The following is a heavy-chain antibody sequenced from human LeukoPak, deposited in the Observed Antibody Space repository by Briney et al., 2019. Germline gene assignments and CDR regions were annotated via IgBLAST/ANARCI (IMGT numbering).Heavy chain of an antibody. D-gene: IGHD2-21*02. Sequence: GESLKISCKGSGYSFTSYWITWVRQMPGKGLEWMGRIDPTDSYTNYSPSFQGQVTISADKSINTAYLQWSSLKASDTAMYYCARQAYCGGDCSANFDYWGQGTLVTASS. CDR3: ARQAYCGGDCSANFDY. V-gene: IGHV5-10-1*01. J-gene: IGHJ4*02. CDR2: IDPTDSYT. CDR1: GYSFTSYW.